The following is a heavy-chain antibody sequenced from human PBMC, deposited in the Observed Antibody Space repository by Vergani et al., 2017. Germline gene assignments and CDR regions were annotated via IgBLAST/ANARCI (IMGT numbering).Heavy chain of an antibody. CDR1: GFTFSSYS. CDR2: ISYDGTNK. Sequence: VQLVESGGGLVKRGGSLRLSCAASGFTFSSYSMNWVRQAPGKGLEWVALISYDGTNKYYTNSVRGRFTISRDNSKSTLFLQMNSLRVEDMAVYYCARDRGDWRYSRYFYNYYMDVWGKGTTVTVSS. CDR3: ARDRGDWRYSRYFYNYYMDV. J-gene: IGHJ6*03. D-gene: IGHD2-8*02. V-gene: IGHV3-30*03.